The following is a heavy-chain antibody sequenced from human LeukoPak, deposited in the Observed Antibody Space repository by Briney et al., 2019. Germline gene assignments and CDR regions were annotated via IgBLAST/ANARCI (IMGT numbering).Heavy chain of an antibody. CDR3: ARDYGGSSPFDY. Sequence: GGSLRLSCAGSGFTFSSYAMHWVRQAPGKGLEYVSGISSNGGSTYHANSVKGRFTISRDNSKNSLYLQMNSLRAEDTAVYYCARDYGGSSPFDYWGQGTLVTVSS. CDR1: GFTFSSYA. V-gene: IGHV3-64*01. J-gene: IGHJ4*02. D-gene: IGHD4-23*01. CDR2: ISSNGGST.